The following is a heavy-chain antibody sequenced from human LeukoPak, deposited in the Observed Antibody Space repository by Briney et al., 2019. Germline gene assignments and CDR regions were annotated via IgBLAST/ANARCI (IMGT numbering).Heavy chain of an antibody. CDR2: IYYSGST. D-gene: IGHD4-23*01. CDR1: GVSISIHY. CDR3: ARVDYGGYYYYYLDV. J-gene: IGHJ6*03. Sequence: PSETLSLTCTVAGVSISIHYWSRIRQPPGKGLEWIGYIYYSGSTNYNPSLTSRVSISVDTSKNQFSLKMSSVTAADTAVYYCARVDYGGYYYYYLDVWGKGTTVTVSS. V-gene: IGHV4-59*11.